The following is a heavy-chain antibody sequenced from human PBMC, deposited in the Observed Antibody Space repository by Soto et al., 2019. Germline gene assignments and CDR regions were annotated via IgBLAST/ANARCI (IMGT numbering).Heavy chain of an antibody. Sequence: QVHLVEAGGGVVQPGRSLRLSCAASAFTFSAYGMHWVRQAPGKGLDWVAFISADGSYRYYADSVKGRFTISRDNSKNTLYLQMNSLRADDTAVYYCAKVSLPVSLSHFTMDVWGQGTTVTVSS. D-gene: IGHD1-26*01. CDR3: AKVSLPVSLSHFTMDV. CDR2: ISADGSYR. J-gene: IGHJ6*02. V-gene: IGHV3-30*18. CDR1: AFTFSAYG.